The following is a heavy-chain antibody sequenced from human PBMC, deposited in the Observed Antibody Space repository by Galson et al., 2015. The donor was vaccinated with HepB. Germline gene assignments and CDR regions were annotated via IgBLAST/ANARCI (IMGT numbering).Heavy chain of an antibody. CDR3: ARDGTRNFVPTEH. CDR1: GYIFSGYS. J-gene: IGHJ4*02. CDR2: ISYDGGHI. V-gene: IGHV3-21*01. D-gene: IGHD1-14*01. Sequence: SLRLSCAASGYIFSGYSMNWVRQAPGKGLEWVSSISYDGGHIFYAESVKGRFTISRDNAKNSLYLQMSSVRAEDTAVYYCARDGTRNFVPTEHSGQGTLVTVSS.